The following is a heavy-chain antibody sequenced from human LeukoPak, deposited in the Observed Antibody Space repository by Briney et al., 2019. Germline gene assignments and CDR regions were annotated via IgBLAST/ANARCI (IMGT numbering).Heavy chain of an antibody. CDR3: ARRYCSSTTCYTAFDY. V-gene: IGHV3-30*01. D-gene: IGHD2-2*02. CDR2: ISYDGTNK. CDR1: GFSFSSYA. Sequence: GRSLRLSCAGSGFSFSSYAMPWVRQAPGKGLEWVAVISYDGTNKYYAESVKGRFTISRDNSKNTLYLQVNSLRAEDTAVYYCARRYCSSTTCYTAFDYWGQGTLVTVSS. J-gene: IGHJ4*02.